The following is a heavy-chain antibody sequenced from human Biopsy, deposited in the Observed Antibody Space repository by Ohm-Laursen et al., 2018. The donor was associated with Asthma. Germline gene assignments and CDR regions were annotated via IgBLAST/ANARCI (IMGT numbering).Heavy chain of an antibody. J-gene: IGHJ6*02. V-gene: IGHV4-39*07. CDR2: ISYTGSA. CDR1: GGSMSSSSYY. CDR3: ARMNTMIQAANYYSYAMDV. Sequence: PGTLSLTCTVSGGSMSSSSYYWGWIRQPPGKGLEWMGSISYTGSAYHNPSLKSRVTISVDRSKRQFSLKVNSVTAADTAVYYCARMNTMIQAANYYSYAMDVWGQGTTVTVSS. D-gene: IGHD3-22*01.